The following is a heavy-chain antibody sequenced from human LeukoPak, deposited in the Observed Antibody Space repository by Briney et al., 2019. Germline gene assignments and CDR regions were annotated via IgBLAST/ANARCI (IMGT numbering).Heavy chain of an antibody. J-gene: IGHJ4*02. V-gene: IGHV1-18*01. CDR2: ISAYNGNT. Sequence: ASVKVSCKASGYTFTSYGISWVRQAPGQGLEWMGWISAYNGNTNYAQKLQGRVTMTTDTSTSTAYMELRSLRSDDTAVYCCARIEDYDFWSGYHTIDYWGQGTLVTVSS. CDR3: ARIEDYDFWSGYHTIDY. D-gene: IGHD3-3*01. CDR1: GYTFTSYG.